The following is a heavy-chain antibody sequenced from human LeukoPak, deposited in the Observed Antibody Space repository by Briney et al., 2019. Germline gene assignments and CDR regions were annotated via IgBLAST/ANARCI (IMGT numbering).Heavy chain of an antibody. CDR1: RFTFSSYA. D-gene: IGHD5-18*01. Sequence: PGGSLRLSCAASRFTFSSYAMSWVRQAPGKGLEWVSGISGSGDNTYYGDSVKGRFTISRDNSKNTLYLQMNSLRAEDTAVYYCAKVRYTYGLMAYDYWGQGTLVTVSS. V-gene: IGHV3-23*01. CDR3: AKVRYTYGLMAYDY. CDR2: ISGSGDNT. J-gene: IGHJ4*02.